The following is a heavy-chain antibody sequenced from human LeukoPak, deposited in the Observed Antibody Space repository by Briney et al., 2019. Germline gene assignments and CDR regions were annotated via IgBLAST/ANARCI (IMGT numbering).Heavy chain of an antibody. CDR2: INPSGGST. Sequence: GASVKVSCKASGYTFTNYYIHWVRQAPGQGLEWMGIINPSGGSTSFTQKFQGRATMTTDTSTSTVYMELTSLRSEDTAVYYCAGGTTNFDSWGQGTLVTVSS. D-gene: IGHD2/OR15-2a*01. CDR3: AGGTTNFDS. V-gene: IGHV1-46*01. CDR1: GYTFTNYY. J-gene: IGHJ4*02.